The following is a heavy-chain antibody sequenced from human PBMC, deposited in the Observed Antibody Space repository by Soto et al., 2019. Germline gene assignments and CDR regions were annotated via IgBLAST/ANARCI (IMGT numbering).Heavy chain of an antibody. V-gene: IGHV3-11*01. D-gene: IGHD3-22*01. Sequence: GGSLRLSCAASGFTFSDYYMSWIRQAPGKGLEWVSYISRSDGTISYADSVKGRFTISRDNAKNSLYLQMNSLRADDTAVYYCARDGDYYDSSGYFLRDAFDIWGQGTMVTVSS. CDR2: ISRSDGTI. CDR3: ARDGDYYDSSGYFLRDAFDI. J-gene: IGHJ3*02. CDR1: GFTFSDYY.